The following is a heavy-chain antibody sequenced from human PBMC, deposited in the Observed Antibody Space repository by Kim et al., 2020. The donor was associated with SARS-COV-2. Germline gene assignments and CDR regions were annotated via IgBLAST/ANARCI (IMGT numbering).Heavy chain of an antibody. CDR2: IYYSGST. V-gene: IGHV4-30-4*01. D-gene: IGHD3-10*01. Sequence: SETLSLTCTVSGGSISSGDYYWSWIRQPPGKGLEWIGYIYYSGSTYYNPSLKSRVTISVDTSKNQFSLKLSSVTAADTAVYYCAREPDPFFFGAPWGQGTLVTVSS. CDR3: AREPDPFFFGAP. J-gene: IGHJ5*02. CDR1: GGSISSGDYY.